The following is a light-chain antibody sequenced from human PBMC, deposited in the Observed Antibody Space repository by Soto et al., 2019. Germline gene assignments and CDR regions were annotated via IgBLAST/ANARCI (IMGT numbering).Light chain of an antibody. Sequence: EIVMTQSPATLSVSPGERATLSCRASQSVSSSLAWYQQKPGQAPRLLIYGSSTRATGIPARFSGSGSGTEFSLTINSLQSEDFAIYYCQQYTNWPQTFGQGTKVEIK. V-gene: IGKV3-15*01. J-gene: IGKJ1*01. CDR2: GSS. CDR1: QSVSSS. CDR3: QQYTNWPQT.